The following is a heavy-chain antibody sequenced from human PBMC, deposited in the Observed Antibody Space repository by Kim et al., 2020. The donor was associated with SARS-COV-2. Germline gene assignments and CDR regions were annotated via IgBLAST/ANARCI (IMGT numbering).Heavy chain of an antibody. V-gene: IGHV3-23*01. D-gene: IGHD3-10*01. Sequence: GGSLRLSCAASGFTFSSYAMSWVRQAPGKGLEWVSAISGSGGSTYYADSVKGRFTISRDNSKNTLYLQMNSLRAEDTSVYYCAKDRLYYYGSGRDAFDIWGQGTMVTVSS. CDR3: AKDRLYYYGSGRDAFDI. CDR1: GFTFSSYA. CDR2: ISGSGGST. J-gene: IGHJ3*02.